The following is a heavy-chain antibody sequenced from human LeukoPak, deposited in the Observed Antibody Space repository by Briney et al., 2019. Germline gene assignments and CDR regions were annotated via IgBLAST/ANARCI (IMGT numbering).Heavy chain of an antibody. V-gene: IGHV3-30*04. CDR2: ISYDGSNK. CDR1: GFTFSSYA. D-gene: IGHD3-10*01. J-gene: IGHJ3*02. CDR3: ARPIGRFGSKVAFDI. Sequence: GGSLRLSCAASGFTFSSYAMHWVRQAPGKGLEWVAVISYDGSNKYYADSVKGRFTISRDNSKNTLYLQMNSLRSDDTAVYYCARPIGRFGSKVAFDIWGQGTMVTVSS.